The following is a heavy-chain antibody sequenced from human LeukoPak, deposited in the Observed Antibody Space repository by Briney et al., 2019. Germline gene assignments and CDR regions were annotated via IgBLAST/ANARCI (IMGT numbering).Heavy chain of an antibody. Sequence: GGSLRLSCAASAFPFSTYVMSWVRQAPGGGLEWISGISGDGARTYYTNSVKGRFTISRDNPKNTLFLQVNSLRVEDTAVYYCAKGGLTTPLHYWGQGTLVTVSS. CDR3: AKGGLTTPLHY. J-gene: IGHJ4*02. V-gene: IGHV3-23*01. CDR1: AFPFSTYV. CDR2: ISGDGART. D-gene: IGHD1-14*01.